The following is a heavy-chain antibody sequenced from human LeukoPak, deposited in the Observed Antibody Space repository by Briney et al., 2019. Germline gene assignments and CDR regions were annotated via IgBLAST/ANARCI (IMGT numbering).Heavy chain of an antibody. V-gene: IGHV4-59*01. CDR3: ARDNLDYYYYYGMDV. CDR2: IYYSGST. D-gene: IGHD1-14*01. CDR1: GGSISSYY. Sequence: SETLSLTCTVSGGSISSYYWSWIRQPPGKGLGWIGYIYYSGSTNYNPSLKSRVTISVDTSKNQFSLKLSSVTAADTAVYYCARDNLDYYYYYGMDVWGQGTTVTVSS. J-gene: IGHJ6*02.